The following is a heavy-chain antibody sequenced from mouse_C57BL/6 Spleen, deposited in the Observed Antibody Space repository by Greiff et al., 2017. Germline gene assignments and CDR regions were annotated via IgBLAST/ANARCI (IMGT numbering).Heavy chain of an antibody. Sequence: QVQLQQPGAELVKPGASVKLSCTASGFTFTSYWMQWVKQRPGQGLEWIGEIDPSDSYTNYNQKFKGKATLTVDTSSSTAYMQLRSLTSDDSAVYYCARVGLYAGYYGYAMDYWGQGTSVTVSS. V-gene: IGHV1-50*01. J-gene: IGHJ4*01. D-gene: IGHD2-3*01. CDR2: IDPSDSYT. CDR3: ARVGLYAGYYGYAMDY. CDR1: GFTFTSYW.